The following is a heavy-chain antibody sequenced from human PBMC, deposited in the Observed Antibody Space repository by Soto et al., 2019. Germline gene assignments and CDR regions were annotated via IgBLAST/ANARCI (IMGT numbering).Heavy chain of an antibody. CDR2: IYYSGST. CDR3: ARERPDGARLDP. CDR1: DGSISSGDYY. Sequence: SETLSLTCTVSDGSISSGDYYWSWIRQPPGKGLEWIGYIYYSGSTYYSPSLKSRVTISVDTSKNQFSLKLSSVTAADTAVYYCARERPDGARLDPWGQGTLVTVSS. J-gene: IGHJ5*02. V-gene: IGHV4-30-4*01. D-gene: IGHD6-6*01.